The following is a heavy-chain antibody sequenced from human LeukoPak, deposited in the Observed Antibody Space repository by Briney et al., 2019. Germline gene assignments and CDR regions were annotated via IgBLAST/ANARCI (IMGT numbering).Heavy chain of an antibody. CDR3: AKRGVVIRVILVGFHKQAYYFDS. CDR1: GITLSSYG. V-gene: IGHV3-23*01. CDR2: ISDSGGAT. J-gene: IGHJ4*02. Sequence: PGGSLRLSCAVSGITLSSYGMSWVRQAPGKGLEWVAGISDSGGATNYADSVKGRFTISRDNRKNTLYLQMNSLRAEDTAVYFCAKRGVVIRVILVGFHKQAYYFDSWGQGALVTVSS. D-gene: IGHD3-22*01.